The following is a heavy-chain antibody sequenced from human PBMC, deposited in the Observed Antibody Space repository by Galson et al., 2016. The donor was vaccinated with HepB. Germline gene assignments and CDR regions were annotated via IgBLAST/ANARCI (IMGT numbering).Heavy chain of an antibody. CDR3: ARIQADSGSYGGGFDY. V-gene: IGHV2-70*01. CDR2: IDWDGDS. Sequence: PALVKPTQTLKLTCTFSGFSLSTSGVSVSWTRQPPGKALEWLALIDWDGDSYYNTSLETRLSITKDTSKNEVILTMTDMAPVDTATYYCARIQADSGSYGGGFDYWGQGALVTVSS. CDR1: GFSLSTSGVS. J-gene: IGHJ4*02. D-gene: IGHD3-16*01.